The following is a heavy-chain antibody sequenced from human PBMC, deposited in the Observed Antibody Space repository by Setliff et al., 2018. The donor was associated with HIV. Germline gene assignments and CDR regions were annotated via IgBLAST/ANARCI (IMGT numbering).Heavy chain of an antibody. D-gene: IGHD3-22*01. Sequence: PSETLSLTCTVSGGSISSYYWNWIRQPPGKGLEWIGYIYYSWSTNYNPSLKSRVTISVDTSKNQFSLNLSSVTAADTAVYYCARTTDSSGYYLISSYYYYYYMDVWGKGTTVTVSS. V-gene: IGHV4-59*01. CDR2: IYYSWST. J-gene: IGHJ6*03. CDR3: ARTTDSSGYYLISSYYYYYYMDV. CDR1: GGSISSYY.